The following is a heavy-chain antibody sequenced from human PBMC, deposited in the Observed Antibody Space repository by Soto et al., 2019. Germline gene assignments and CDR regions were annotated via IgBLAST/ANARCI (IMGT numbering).Heavy chain of an antibody. CDR2: IIPIFGTT. Sequence: VQLVQSGAEVKKPGSSVKVSCKASGGTFSNYPFIWVRQSPGQGLDWMGGIIPIFGTTYCGQRFQGRVTITADESTNTAYMELCSLRSDDTAVYYCARGLYCGGGCYSHFDYWGQGTLVTVSS. D-gene: IGHD2-21*02. V-gene: IGHV1-69*01. CDR3: ARGLYCGGGCYSHFDY. J-gene: IGHJ4*02. CDR1: GGTFSNYP.